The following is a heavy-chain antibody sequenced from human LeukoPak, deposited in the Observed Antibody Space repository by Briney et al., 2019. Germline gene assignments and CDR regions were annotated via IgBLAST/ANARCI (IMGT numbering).Heavy chain of an antibody. CDR3: ATSPRVTLYVMGDFAY. V-gene: IGHV3-23*01. J-gene: IGHJ4*02. D-gene: IGHD3-16*01. CDR2: ISGSGGST. CDR1: GVNNYA. Sequence: GGSLRLSCAVSGVNNYAISWVRQAPGKGLEWVSVISGSGGSTYYADSVKGRFTISRGTSENTIYLQMNSLRAEDTAVYYCATSPRVTLYVMGDFAYWGRGTLVTVSS.